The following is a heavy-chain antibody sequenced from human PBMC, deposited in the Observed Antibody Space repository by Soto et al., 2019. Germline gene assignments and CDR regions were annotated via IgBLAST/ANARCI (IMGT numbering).Heavy chain of an antibody. CDR1: GDIVSSNSAE. CDR3: ARDAPIGGYCSGGSCLKYNWFDP. J-gene: IGHJ5*02. Sequence: SQTLSLTCAFSGDIVSSNSAEWNWIRQSPSRGLEWLGRTYYRSKWYNDYAVSVKSRITINPDTSKNQFSLQLNSVTPEDTAVYYCARDAPIGGYCSGGSCLKYNWFDPWGQGTLVTVSS. CDR2: TYYRSKWYN. D-gene: IGHD2-15*01. V-gene: IGHV6-1*01.